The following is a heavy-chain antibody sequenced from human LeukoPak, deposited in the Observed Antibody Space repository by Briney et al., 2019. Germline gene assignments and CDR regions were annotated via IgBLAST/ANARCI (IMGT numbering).Heavy chain of an antibody. Sequence: GGSLRLSCAASGFTFDDYAMHWVRQAPGKGLEWVSGISWNSGSIGYADSVKGRFTISRDNAKNSLYLQMNSLSAEDTALYYCAKAVVVAATYNLEGGWFDPWGQGTLVTVSS. J-gene: IGHJ5*02. CDR2: ISWNSGSI. CDR1: GFTFDDYA. V-gene: IGHV3-9*01. D-gene: IGHD2-15*01. CDR3: AKAVVVAATYNLEGGWFDP.